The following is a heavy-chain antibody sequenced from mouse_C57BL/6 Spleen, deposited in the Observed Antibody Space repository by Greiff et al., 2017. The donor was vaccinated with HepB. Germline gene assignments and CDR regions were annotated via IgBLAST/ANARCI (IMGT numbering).Heavy chain of an antibody. CDR3: ATITTVVADYFDY. CDR1: GYTFTSYW. D-gene: IGHD1-1*01. J-gene: IGHJ2*01. V-gene: IGHV1-69*01. CDR2: IDPSDSYT. Sequence: VQLQQPGAELVMPGASVKLSCKASGYTFTSYWMHRVKQRPGQGLEWIGEIDPSDSYTNYNQKFKGKSTLTVDKSSSTAYMQLSSLTSEDSAVYYCATITTVVADYFDYWGQGTTLTVSS.